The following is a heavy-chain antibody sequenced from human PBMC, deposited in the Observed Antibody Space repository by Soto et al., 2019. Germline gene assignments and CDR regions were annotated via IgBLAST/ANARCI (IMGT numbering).Heavy chain of an antibody. CDR3: ARGWGGYFQH. D-gene: IGHD7-27*01. CDR2: IYYSGST. J-gene: IGHJ1*01. Sequence: ASETLSLTCAVSGGSISSGGYSWSWIRQPPGKGLEWIGYIYYSGSTNYNPSLKSRVTISVDTSKNQFSLKLSSVTAADTAVYYCARGWGGYFQHWGQGTLVTVSS. V-gene: IGHV4-61*08. CDR1: GGSISSGGYS.